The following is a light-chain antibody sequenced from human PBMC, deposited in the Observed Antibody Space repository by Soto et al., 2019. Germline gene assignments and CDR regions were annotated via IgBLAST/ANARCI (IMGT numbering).Light chain of an antibody. CDR3: QQSYSTPLT. CDR1: QSISSY. V-gene: IGKV1-39*01. CDR2: GAS. Sequence: DIPLTQSPSSLSASVGDRVAITCRASQSISSYLNWYQQKPGKAPKLLIYGASNLHTGAPSRFSGSGSGTDFTLTIRSLQPEDFATYYCQQSYSTPLTFGGGTKVEI. J-gene: IGKJ4*01.